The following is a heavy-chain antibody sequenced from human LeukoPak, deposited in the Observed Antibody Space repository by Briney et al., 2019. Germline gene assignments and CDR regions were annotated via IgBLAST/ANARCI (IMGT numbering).Heavy chain of an antibody. CDR2: ISGSGDNT. V-gene: IGHV3-23*01. D-gene: IGHD3-22*01. CDR3: HYYDTSGYCS. CDR1: GFTFSGFA. Sequence: GGSLRLSCAASGFTFSGFAMSWVRQAPGKGLEWVSGISGSGDNTYYADSVKGRFTISRDNSKNTLFLQMNSLRAEDTAVYFAHYYDTSGYCSWGQGTPVTVSS. J-gene: IGHJ5*02.